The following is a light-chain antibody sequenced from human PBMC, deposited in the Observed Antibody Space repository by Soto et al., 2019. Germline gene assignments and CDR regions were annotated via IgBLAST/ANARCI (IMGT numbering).Light chain of an antibody. Sequence: DIPMTQSPSSLSASGGDRVTITCRASQDISVYLAWYQQKPVKVPKLLIYSASTLQAGAPSRFSGSGSGTDFTLTISSLQPEDVANYFCQKFTTATLTFGQGTRLDIK. CDR3: QKFTTATLT. J-gene: IGKJ5*01. CDR1: QDISVY. CDR2: SAS. V-gene: IGKV1-27*01.